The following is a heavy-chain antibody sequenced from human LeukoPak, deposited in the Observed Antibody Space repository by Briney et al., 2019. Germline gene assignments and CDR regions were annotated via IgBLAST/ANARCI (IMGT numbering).Heavy chain of an antibody. V-gene: IGHV3-30*04. D-gene: IGHD4-17*01. CDR1: GFTFSHYA. J-gene: IGHJ4*02. CDR3: VRDLSGHYSFDH. CDR2: VSAEGDRR. Sequence: GVFLRLSCAASGFTFSHYAMHWVHRAPGKGLEWITFVSAEGDRRYYADSVKGRFTISRDDSENTLYLQMNSLRPEDSALYYCVRDLSGHYSFDHWGQGALVTVSS.